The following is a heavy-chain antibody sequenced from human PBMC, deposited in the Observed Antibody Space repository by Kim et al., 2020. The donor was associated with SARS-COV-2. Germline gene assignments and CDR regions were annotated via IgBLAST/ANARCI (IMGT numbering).Heavy chain of an antibody. D-gene: IGHD3-22*01. J-gene: IGHJ4*02. V-gene: IGHV3-33*01. Sequence: YADSVKGRFTISGDKSKHTLYLQMNSLRAEDTAGYYCARDRAFGDYDSSDYWGQGTLVTVSS. CDR3: ARDRAFGDYDSSDY.